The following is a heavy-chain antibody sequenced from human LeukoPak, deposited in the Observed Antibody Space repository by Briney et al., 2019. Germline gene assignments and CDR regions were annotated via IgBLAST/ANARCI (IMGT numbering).Heavy chain of an antibody. CDR1: GFTFSSYS. CDR3: ARDVRIPNMILYSDY. J-gene: IGHJ4*02. Sequence: KTGGSLRLSCAASGFTFSSYSMNWVRQAPGKGLEWVSSISSSSSYIYYADSVKGRFTISRDNAKNSLYLQMNSLRAEDTAVYYCARDVRIPNMILYSDYWGQGTLVTVSS. CDR2: ISSSSSYI. D-gene: IGHD3-16*01. V-gene: IGHV3-21*01.